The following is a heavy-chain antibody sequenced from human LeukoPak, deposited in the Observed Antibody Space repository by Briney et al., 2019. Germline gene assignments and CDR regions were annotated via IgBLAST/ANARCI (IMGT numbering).Heavy chain of an antibody. V-gene: IGHV4-59*01. CDR3: ARDPGGYFDY. CDR2: IYYSGST. Sequence: SETLSLTCTVSGVSISSYYWSWIRQPPGKGLEWIGYIYYSGSTNYNPSLKSRVTISVDTSKNQFSLKLSSVTAADTAVYYCARDPGGYFDYWGQGTLVTDSS. J-gene: IGHJ4*02. D-gene: IGHD2-15*01. CDR1: GVSISSYY.